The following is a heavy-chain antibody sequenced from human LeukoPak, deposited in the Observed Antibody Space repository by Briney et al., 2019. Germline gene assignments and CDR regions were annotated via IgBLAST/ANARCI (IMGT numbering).Heavy chain of an antibody. V-gene: IGHV3-23*01. Sequence: GGSLRLSCAASGFTFSSYAMSWVRQAPGKGLEWVSAISGSGGSTYYADSVKGRFTISRDNSKNTLYLQMNSLRAADTAVYYCAKDRYSGRYLEHFDYWGQATLVTVSS. J-gene: IGHJ4*02. D-gene: IGHD1-26*01. CDR2: ISGSGGST. CDR1: GFTFSSYA. CDR3: AKDRYSGRYLEHFDY.